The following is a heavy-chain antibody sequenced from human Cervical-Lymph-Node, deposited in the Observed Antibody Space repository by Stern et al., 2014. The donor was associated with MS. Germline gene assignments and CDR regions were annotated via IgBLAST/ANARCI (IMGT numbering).Heavy chain of an antibody. CDR1: GYSFTSYW. Sequence: EVQLVQSGAEVKKPGESLKISWKGSGYSFTSYWIGWGRQMTGKGLEWKGIIYPGDSDTRYSPSFQGQVTISADKSISTAYLQWSSLKASDTAMYYCARHCAKREQCAFDYWGQGTLVTVSS. CDR2: IYPGDSDT. V-gene: IGHV5-51*01. J-gene: IGHJ4*02. CDR3: ARHCAKREQCAFDY. D-gene: IGHD6-19*01.